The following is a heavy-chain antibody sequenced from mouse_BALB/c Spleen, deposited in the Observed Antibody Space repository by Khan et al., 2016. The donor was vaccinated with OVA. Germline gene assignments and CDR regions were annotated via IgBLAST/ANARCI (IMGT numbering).Heavy chain of an antibody. Sequence: EVKLVEPGGGLVQPGGSRKLSCAASGFTFSDYGLAWVRQAPGKGPEWVALISSLAYSIYYADTVTGRFTISRENAKNTLYLEMSSLRSEYTAMYYCARSWAMDYWGQGTSVTVSS. J-gene: IGHJ4*01. CDR3: ARSWAMDY. CDR1: GFTFSDYG. CDR2: ISSLAYSI. V-gene: IGHV5-15*02.